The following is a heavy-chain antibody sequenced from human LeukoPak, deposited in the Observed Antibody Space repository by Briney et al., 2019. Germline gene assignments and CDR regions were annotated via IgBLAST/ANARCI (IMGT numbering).Heavy chain of an antibody. CDR2: INTSGGST. V-gene: IGHV3-23*01. J-gene: IGHJ4*02. D-gene: IGHD3-10*01. Sequence: PGGSLRLSCAASGFTFSSYGMSWVRQAPGKGLEWVSAINTSGGSTYYADSVKGRFTISRDNAKNSLYLQMNSLRAEDTAVYYCARALWFGETFPAYWGQGTLVTVSS. CDR3: ARALWFGETFPAY. CDR1: GFTFSSYG.